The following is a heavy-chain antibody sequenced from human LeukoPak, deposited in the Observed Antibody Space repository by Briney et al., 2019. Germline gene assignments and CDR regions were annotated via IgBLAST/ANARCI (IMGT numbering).Heavy chain of an antibody. CDR2: IYHSGST. CDR3: ARAILEYQHPYYFDY. Sequence: SETLSLTCTVSAYSISSGYYWGWIRQPPGKGLEWIGSIYHSGSTYYNPPLESRVTISVDTSKNQFSLKLSSVTAADTAVYYCARAILEYQHPYYFDYWGQGTLVTVSS. D-gene: IGHD2-2*01. CDR1: AYSISSGYY. V-gene: IGHV4-38-2*02. J-gene: IGHJ4*02.